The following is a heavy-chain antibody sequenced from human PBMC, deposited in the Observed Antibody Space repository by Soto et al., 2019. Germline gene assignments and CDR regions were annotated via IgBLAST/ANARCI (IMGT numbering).Heavy chain of an antibody. V-gene: IGHV4-59*01. D-gene: IGHD2-2*01. CDR2: IYYSGST. CDR1: GGSISSYY. J-gene: IGHJ5*02. CDR3: ARGRGYCSSTSCYPGDWFDP. Sequence: PSETLSLTCTVSGGSISSYYWSWIRQPPGKGLEWIGYIYYSGSTNYNPSLKSRVTISVDTSKNQFSLKLSSVTAADTAVYYCARGRGYCSSTSCYPGDWFDPWGQGTLVTVSS.